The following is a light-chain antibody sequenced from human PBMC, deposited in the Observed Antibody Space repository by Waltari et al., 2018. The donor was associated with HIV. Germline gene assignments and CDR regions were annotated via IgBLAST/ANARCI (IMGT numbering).Light chain of an antibody. V-gene: IGLV3-1*01. CDR1: KLGDKY. CDR3: QAWDSSTAV. J-gene: IGLJ2*01. CDR2: QDS. Sequence: SYELTQPTSVSVSPGQTASITCPGDKLGDKYACWYQQKPGQSPVLVILQDSTRPSGIPERFSGSNSGNTATLTISGTQAMDEADYYCQAWDSSTAVFGGGTKLTVL.